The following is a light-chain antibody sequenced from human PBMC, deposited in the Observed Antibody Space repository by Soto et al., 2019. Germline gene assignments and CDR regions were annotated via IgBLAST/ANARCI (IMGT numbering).Light chain of an antibody. CDR1: SSDVGGYNY. Sequence: QSALTQPASVSGSPGQSIAISCSGTSSDVGGYNYVAWYQQHPGKAPKLMIYNVNDRPSGISNRFSGSKSGNTASLTISGLQAEDEAYYYCSSYTTTSAVIFGGGTKVTVL. V-gene: IGLV2-14*01. CDR3: SSYTTTSAVI. J-gene: IGLJ2*01. CDR2: NVN.